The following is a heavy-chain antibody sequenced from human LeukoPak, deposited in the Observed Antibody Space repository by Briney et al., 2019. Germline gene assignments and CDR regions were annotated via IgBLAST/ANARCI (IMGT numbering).Heavy chain of an antibody. Sequence: PSETLSLTCTVSGGSISSYYGSWIRQPPGKGLEWIGYIYYSGSTNYNPSLKSRATISVATSNTQCSLKLRSVTAADTAVYYCARDRSDLAYCGGDCYPDAFDIWGQGTMVTVSS. J-gene: IGHJ3*02. V-gene: IGHV4-59*01. D-gene: IGHD2-21*01. CDR3: ARDRSDLAYCGGDCYPDAFDI. CDR2: IYYSGST. CDR1: GGSISSYY.